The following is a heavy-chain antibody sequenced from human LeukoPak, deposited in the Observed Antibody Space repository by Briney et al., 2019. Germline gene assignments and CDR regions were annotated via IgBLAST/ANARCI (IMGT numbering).Heavy chain of an antibody. J-gene: IGHJ4*02. Sequence: SETLSLTCTVSGGSISSYYWSWIRQPPGKGLEWIGYIYYSGSTNYNPSFKSRVTISVDTSKNQFSLKLSSVTAADTAVYYCAREQLWLALGYWGQGTLVTVSS. CDR2: IYYSGST. CDR1: GGSISSYY. D-gene: IGHD5-18*01. V-gene: IGHV4-59*08. CDR3: AREQLWLALGY.